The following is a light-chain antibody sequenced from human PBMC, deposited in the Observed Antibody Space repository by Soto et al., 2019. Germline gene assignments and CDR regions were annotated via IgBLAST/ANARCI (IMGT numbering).Light chain of an antibody. CDR1: QSISSW. CDR3: QQYNSHPYT. V-gene: IGKV1-5*03. CDR2: KSS. J-gene: IGKJ2*01. Sequence: DIQMTQSTSTLSASVGSRVTITCRASQSISSWLAWYQQKPGKAPKLLIYKSSSLESGVPSRFSGSGSGTEFTLTISSLQPDDFATYYCQQYNSHPYTFGQGTKLEIK.